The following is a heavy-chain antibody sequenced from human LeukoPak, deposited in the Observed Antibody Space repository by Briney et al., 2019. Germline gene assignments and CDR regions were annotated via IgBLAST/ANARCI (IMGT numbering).Heavy chain of an antibody. J-gene: IGHJ4*02. V-gene: IGHV3-21*01. CDR1: GFTFSRYA. CDR3: AKGSGSTLYYFDY. Sequence: GGSLRLSCAASGFTFSRYAMNWVRQAPGKGLEWVSYISTGGDNKFYADSLKGRFTVSRDNAKNSLFLQMDSLRAEDTAIYYCAKGSGSTLYYFDYWGQGTLVTVSS. CDR2: ISTGGDNK. D-gene: IGHD1-26*01.